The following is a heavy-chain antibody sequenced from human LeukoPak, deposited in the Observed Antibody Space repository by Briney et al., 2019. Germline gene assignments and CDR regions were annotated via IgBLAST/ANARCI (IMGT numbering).Heavy chain of an antibody. CDR3: GGHAGGYSFDY. D-gene: IGHD5-18*01. V-gene: IGHV4-59*08. J-gene: IGHJ4*02. Sequence: SQTMSLTCTVSAHSISGYYWSWIRQPPEKGLEWIGCFYTIGSTNYNRSFKTRVTISGDTPKRQYSRKLTAMNAANTPVNTWGGHAGGYSFDYWGQGTMVTVSS. CDR1: AHSISGYY. CDR2: FYTIGST.